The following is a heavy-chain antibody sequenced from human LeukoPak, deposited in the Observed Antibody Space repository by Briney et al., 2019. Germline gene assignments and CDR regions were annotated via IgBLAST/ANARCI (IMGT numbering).Heavy chain of an antibody. CDR3: ARAYCSSTSCYAVDP. V-gene: IGHV4-59*01. Sequence: SETLSLTCTVSGGSISSYYWSWIRQPLGKGLEWIGYIYYSGSTNYNPSLKSRVTISVDTSKNQFSLKLSSVTAADTAVYYCARAYCSSTSCYAVDPWGQGTLVTVSS. D-gene: IGHD2-2*01. J-gene: IGHJ5*02. CDR2: IYYSGST. CDR1: GGSISSYY.